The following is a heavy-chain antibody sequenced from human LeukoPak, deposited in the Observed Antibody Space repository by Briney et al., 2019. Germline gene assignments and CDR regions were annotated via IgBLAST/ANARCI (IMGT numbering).Heavy chain of an antibody. CDR3: AKGLVSGLRYNWLDP. V-gene: IGHV3-23*01. CDR2: ISGSGGSA. Sequence: GGSLRLSCAASGFSFSDYAMTWVRQAPGKGLNWVSAISGSGGSADYADSVRGRFTISRDNLKNTLYLQMNSLRAEDTAVYYCAKGLVSGLRYNWLDPWGQGTLVTVSS. CDR1: GFSFSDYA. J-gene: IGHJ5*02. D-gene: IGHD5/OR15-5a*01.